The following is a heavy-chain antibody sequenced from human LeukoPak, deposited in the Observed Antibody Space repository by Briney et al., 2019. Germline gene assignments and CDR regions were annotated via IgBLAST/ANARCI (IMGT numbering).Heavy chain of an antibody. Sequence: SETLSLTCTVSGGSISSYYWSWIRQPPGKGLEWIGYIYYSGSTNYNPSLKSRVTISVDTSKNQFSLKLSSVTAADTAVYYCAARGIYSSSSHDYWGQGTLVTVSS. CDR1: GGSISSYY. D-gene: IGHD6-6*01. J-gene: IGHJ4*02. V-gene: IGHV4-59*01. CDR2: IYYSGST. CDR3: AARGIYSSSSHDY.